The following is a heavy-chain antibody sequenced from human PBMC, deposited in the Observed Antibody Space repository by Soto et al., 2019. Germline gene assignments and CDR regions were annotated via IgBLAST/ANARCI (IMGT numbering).Heavy chain of an antibody. D-gene: IGHD3-10*01. V-gene: IGHV3-11*01. CDR1: GFTFSDYY. CDR3: ARDPRGFLITHVQYFQH. Sequence: GGSLRLSCAASGFTFSDYYMSWIRQAPGKGLEWVSYISSSGSTIYYADSVKGRFTISRDNAKNSLYLQVNSLRAEDTAVYYCARDPRGFLITHVQYFQHWGQGTLVTVSS. J-gene: IGHJ1*01. CDR2: ISSSGSTI.